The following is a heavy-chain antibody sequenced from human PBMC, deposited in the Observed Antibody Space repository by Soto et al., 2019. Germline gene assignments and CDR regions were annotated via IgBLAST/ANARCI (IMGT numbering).Heavy chain of an antibody. CDR1: GGSFSGYY. J-gene: IGHJ6*02. D-gene: IGHD1-26*01. CDR3: ASTSGSYYGYYYYGMDV. CDR2: INHSGST. Sequence: NPSETLSLTCAVYGGSFSGYYWSWIRQPPGKGLEWTGEINHSGSTNYNPSLKSRVTISVDTSKNQFSLKLSSVTAADTAVYYCASTSGSYYGYYYYGMDVWGQGTTVTVSS. V-gene: IGHV4-34*01.